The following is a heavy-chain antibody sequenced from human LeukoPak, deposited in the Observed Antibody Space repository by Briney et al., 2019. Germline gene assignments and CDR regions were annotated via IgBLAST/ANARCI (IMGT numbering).Heavy chain of an antibody. V-gene: IGHV4-59*01. CDR3: ARGLFLYYFDY. Sequence: PSETLSLTCTVSGGSISGYYWSWIRQPPGKGLEWIAYIHYSGSPNYNPSLKSRVTISVDTSKNQFSLKLGSVTAADTAVYHCARGLFLYYFDYWGQGPLVTVSS. J-gene: IGHJ4*02. CDR2: IHYSGSP. CDR1: GGSISGYY.